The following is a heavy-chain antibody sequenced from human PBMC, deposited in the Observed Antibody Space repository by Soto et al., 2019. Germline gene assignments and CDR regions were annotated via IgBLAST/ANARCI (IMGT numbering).Heavy chain of an antibody. D-gene: IGHD5-12*01. J-gene: IGHJ4*02. V-gene: IGHV4-59*01. CDR2: IYYSGST. CDR1: GGSISRYY. CDR3: ARERRDGFKHYFDY. Sequence: QVQLQESGPGLVKPSETLSLMCTVSGGSISRYYWSWVRQPPRKVLEWIGYIYYSGSTNYNPALKSRVTISVDTSKNQFSLKLSSVTAADTAVYYCARERRDGFKHYFDYWGKGTLVTVSS.